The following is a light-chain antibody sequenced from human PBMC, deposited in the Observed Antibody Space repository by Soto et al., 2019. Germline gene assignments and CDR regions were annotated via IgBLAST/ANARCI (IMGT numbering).Light chain of an antibody. V-gene: IGKV3D-15*01. CDR2: DAF. J-gene: IGKJ1*01. Sequence: EIVLTQSPGTLSLSPGESATLSCRASRSLDSGQLAWYQQKVGRAPRLLIHDAFMRATGIPDRFSGSGSETEFTLTITSLQSEDFAVYYCQHYNNWPAWTFGQGTKVEIK. CDR1: RSLDSGQ. CDR3: QHYNNWPAWT.